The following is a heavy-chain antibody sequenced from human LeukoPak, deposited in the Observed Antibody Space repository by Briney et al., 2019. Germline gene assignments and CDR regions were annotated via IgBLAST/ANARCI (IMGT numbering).Heavy chain of an antibody. CDR3: ARGEWRGSWFAY. J-gene: IGHJ4*02. D-gene: IGHD3-10*01. CDR2: IKHSGST. V-gene: IGHV4-34*01. Sequence: SETLSLTCAVYGGSFSDYYWSWIRQPPGKGLEWIGEIKHSGSTNYTPSIKSRVTISVDTSKDQFSLKLSSVTAADMAVYDCARGEWRGSWFAYWGQGTLVTVSS. CDR1: GGSFSDYY.